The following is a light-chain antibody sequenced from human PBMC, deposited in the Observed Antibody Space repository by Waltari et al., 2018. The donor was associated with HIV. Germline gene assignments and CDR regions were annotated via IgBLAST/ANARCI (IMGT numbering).Light chain of an antibody. CDR2: EGI. CDR3: CSYAGSSNWV. Sequence: QSALTQPASVSGSPGQSITISCTGSSSDVGSYNLVSWYQQHPGKAPKLMIYEGINRPSGVSNRFSGCKAGNTASLTIAGLQAEDEADYYCCSYAGSSNWVFGGGTKVTVL. V-gene: IGLV2-23*01. J-gene: IGLJ3*02. CDR1: SSDVGSYNL.